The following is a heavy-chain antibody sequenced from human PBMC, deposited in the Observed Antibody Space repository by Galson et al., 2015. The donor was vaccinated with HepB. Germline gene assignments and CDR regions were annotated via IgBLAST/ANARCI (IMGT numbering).Heavy chain of an antibody. J-gene: IGHJ1*01. V-gene: IGHV3-30*18. D-gene: IGHD3-16*01. CDR3: AKDRTFRLKDYDNSQRYLPSH. CDR2: TSYDGVIE. Sequence: SLRLSCAASGFTFSGFAMHWVRQAPGKGLEWVAVTSYDGVIEHYADSVKGRFTISKDTSKNTVYLQMNSLRAEDTALYYCAKDRTFRLKDYDNSQRYLPSHWGQGTLVTVSS. CDR1: GFTFSGFA.